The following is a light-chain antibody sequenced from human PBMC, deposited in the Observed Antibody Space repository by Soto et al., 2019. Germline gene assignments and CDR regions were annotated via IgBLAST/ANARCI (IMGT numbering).Light chain of an antibody. CDR1: QTVYSNN. CDR3: QQYLSWT. Sequence: EIVLTQSPGTLSVSPGERATLSCRASQTVYSNNLAWYQQKPGKAPSLLIYGTSSRATGIPDRFSGSGSRTHFTLTISRLEPEDSAIYYCQQYLSWTFGQAPKMEI. V-gene: IGKV3-20*01. J-gene: IGKJ1*01. CDR2: GTS.